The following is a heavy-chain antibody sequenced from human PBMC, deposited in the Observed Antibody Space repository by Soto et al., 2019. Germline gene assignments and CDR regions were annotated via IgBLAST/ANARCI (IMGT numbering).Heavy chain of an antibody. J-gene: IGHJ6*02. CDR2: INPNSGGT. CDR1: GCSLTGYY. V-gene: IGHV1-2*02. D-gene: IGHD2-8*01. Sequence: SAQVSWQESGCSLTGYYLHWLRQAPRQGLGLMGWINPNSGGTNYAQKFQGRVTMTRDTSISTAYMELSRLRSDDTAVYYCARDGGYCTNGVCYTVNYGMDVWGQGNTVTGSS. CDR3: ARDGGYCTNGVCYTVNYGMDV.